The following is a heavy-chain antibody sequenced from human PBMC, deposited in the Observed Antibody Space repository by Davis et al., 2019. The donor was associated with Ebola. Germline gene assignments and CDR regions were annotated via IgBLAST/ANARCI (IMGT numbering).Heavy chain of an antibody. CDR2: INPNSGGT. D-gene: IGHD6-6*01. V-gene: IGHV1-2*02. Sequence: ASVKVSCKASGYTFTGYYMHWVRQAPGQGLEWMGWINPNSGGTNYAQKFQGRVTMTRDTSISTAYMELSRLRSDDTAVYYCARTPRGGSSEYYYYGMDVWGQGTTVTVSS. CDR1: GYTFTGYY. CDR3: ARTPRGGSSEYYYYGMDV. J-gene: IGHJ6*02.